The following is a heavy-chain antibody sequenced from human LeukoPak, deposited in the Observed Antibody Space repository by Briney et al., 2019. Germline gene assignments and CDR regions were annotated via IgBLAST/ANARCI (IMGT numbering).Heavy chain of an antibody. CDR2: IYTSGST. CDR3: ARRSPESGYYDY. Sequence: SETLSLTCTVSDGSISSYYWSWVRQPPGKGLEWIGYIYTSGSTNYNPSLKSRVTISVDTSKNQFSLKLSSVTAADTAVYYCARRSPESGYYDYWGQGTLVTVSS. V-gene: IGHV4-4*09. CDR1: DGSISSYY. D-gene: IGHD3-3*01. J-gene: IGHJ4*02.